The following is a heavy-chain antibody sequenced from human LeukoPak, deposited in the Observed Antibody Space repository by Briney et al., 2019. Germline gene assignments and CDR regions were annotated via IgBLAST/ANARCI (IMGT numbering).Heavy chain of an antibody. Sequence: ASVKVSCKTFGYSFTSYGITWVRQAPGLGLEWMGWISTSNGHTNYAQKLQGRVTMTTDTSTTTAYMEMRSLRSDDTAVYYCARDVGQYCSGGSCYSPNPYLQDWGQGTLVTVSS. CDR3: ARDVGQYCSGGSCYSPNPYLQD. D-gene: IGHD2-15*01. V-gene: IGHV1-18*01. CDR1: GYSFTSYG. J-gene: IGHJ1*01. CDR2: ISTSNGHT.